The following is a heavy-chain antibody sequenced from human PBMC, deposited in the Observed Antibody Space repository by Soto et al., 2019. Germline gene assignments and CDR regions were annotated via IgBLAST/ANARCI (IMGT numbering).Heavy chain of an antibody. J-gene: IGHJ4*02. D-gene: IGHD3-9*01. Sequence: GGSLRLSCAASGFTFSSYAMSWVRQAPGRGLEWVSVIGGSGDSTYYADSVKGRFTISRDNSKNTLYLQMNSLRAEDTAVYYSAKDALYDILTGYVGYFDYWGQGTLVTVSS. CDR2: IGGSGDST. CDR3: AKDALYDILTGYVGYFDY. V-gene: IGHV3-23*01. CDR1: GFTFSSYA.